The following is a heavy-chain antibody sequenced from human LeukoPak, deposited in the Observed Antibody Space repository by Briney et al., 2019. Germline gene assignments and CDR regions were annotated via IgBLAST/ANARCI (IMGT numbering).Heavy chain of an antibody. CDR3: ARHVWLQPFDY. V-gene: IGHV4-59*08. CDR1: GGSMNSYY. Sequence: SETLSLTCSVSGGSMNSYYWSWIRQSPGKGLEWIGYIYYSGSTNYNPSLKSRVTVSVDTSKNQFSLKLSSVTAADTAVYYCARHVWLQPFDYWGQGTLVTVSS. J-gene: IGHJ4*02. D-gene: IGHD3-9*01. CDR2: IYYSGST.